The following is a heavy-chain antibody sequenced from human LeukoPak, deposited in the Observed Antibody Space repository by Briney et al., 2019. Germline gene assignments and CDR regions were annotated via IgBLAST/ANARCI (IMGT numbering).Heavy chain of an antibody. D-gene: IGHD3-22*01. V-gene: IGHV1-69*01. CDR2: IIPIFGTA. Sequence: SVKVSCKASGGTFSSYAISWVRQAPGQGLEWMGGIIPIFGTANYAQKFQGRVTITADESTSTAYMELSSLRSVDTAVYYCAREGAWDSSGYFQYNWFDPWGQGTLVTVSS. J-gene: IGHJ5*02. CDR3: AREGAWDSSGYFQYNWFDP. CDR1: GGTFSSYA.